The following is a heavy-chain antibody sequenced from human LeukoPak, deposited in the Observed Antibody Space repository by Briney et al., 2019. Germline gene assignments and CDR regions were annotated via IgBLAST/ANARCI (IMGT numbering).Heavy chain of an antibody. CDR1: GYTFTGYY. CDR2: INPNSGGT. V-gene: IGHV1-2*02. Sequence: ASVKVSCKASGYTFTGYYMHWVRQAPGQGLEWMGWINPNSGGTNYAQKFQGGVTMTRDTSISTAYMELSRLRSDDTAVYYCARDPPGGYYGSGSYPDYWGQGTLVTVSS. D-gene: IGHD3-10*01. J-gene: IGHJ4*02. CDR3: ARDPPGGYYGSGSYPDY.